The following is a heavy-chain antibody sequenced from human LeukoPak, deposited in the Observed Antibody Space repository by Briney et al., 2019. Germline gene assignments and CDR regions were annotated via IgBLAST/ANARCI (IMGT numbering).Heavy chain of an antibody. CDR1: GYSFTSYW. D-gene: IGHD5-24*01. J-gene: IGHJ4*02. V-gene: IGHV5-51*01. CDR3: ARQDGYGLYYFDY. CDR2: IYPGDSET. Sequence: GESLKISCKSSGYSFTSYWIGWVRQMPGKGLEWMGIIYPGDSETRYSPSFQGQVTISADKSISTAYLQWSALRASDTAMFYCARQDGYGLYYFDYWGQGTLVTVSS.